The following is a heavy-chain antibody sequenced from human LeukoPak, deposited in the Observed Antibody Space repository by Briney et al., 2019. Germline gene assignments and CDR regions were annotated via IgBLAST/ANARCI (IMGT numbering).Heavy chain of an antibody. D-gene: IGHD3-22*01. CDR1: GGSVSSGGYY. CDR2: VYYNGST. V-gene: IGHV4-31*03. J-gene: IGHJ5*02. Sequence: PSETLSLTCTVSGGSVSSGGYYWSWIRQHPGKGLEWIGYVYYNGSTYYNPSLKSRVTISVDTSKNQFSLKLSSVTAADTAVYYCAREVYSYDSSGYYYRYNWFDPWGQGTLVTVSS. CDR3: AREVYSYDSSGYYYRYNWFDP.